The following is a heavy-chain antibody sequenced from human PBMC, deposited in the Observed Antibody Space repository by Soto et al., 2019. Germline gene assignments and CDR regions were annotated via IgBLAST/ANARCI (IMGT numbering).Heavy chain of an antibody. CDR3: AKDLSSSWYPQY. V-gene: IGHV3-23*01. J-gene: IGHJ4*02. D-gene: IGHD6-13*01. Sequence: GSLRLSCAVSPFILTSAAMTWVRRAPGKGLEWVSPISGSGNTTYYADSVKGRFTISRDSSKNTLYLQMNSLRAEDTAVYFCAKDLSSSWYPQYWGQGT. CDR1: PFILTSAA. CDR2: ISGSGNTT.